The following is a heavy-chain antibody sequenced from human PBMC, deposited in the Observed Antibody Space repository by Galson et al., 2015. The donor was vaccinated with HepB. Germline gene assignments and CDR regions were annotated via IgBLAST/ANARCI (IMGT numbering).Heavy chain of an antibody. CDR2: IKGKSDSWTT. CDR3: STYTTGSFGQP. V-gene: IGHV3-15*01. Sequence: SLRLSCAASGLSFTNAWMNWVRQAPGKGLEWVGRIKGKSDSWTTDYAAPVKGRFSISRDDSRSTLYLQMNNLKSDDTGVYWCSTYTTGSFGQPWGQGALVTVSS. CDR1: GLSFTNAW. D-gene: IGHD6-19*01. J-gene: IGHJ1*01.